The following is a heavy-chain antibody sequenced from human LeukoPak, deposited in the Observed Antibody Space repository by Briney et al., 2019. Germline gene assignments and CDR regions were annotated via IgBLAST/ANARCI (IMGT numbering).Heavy chain of an antibody. J-gene: IGHJ6*02. CDR1: GGSLSSYY. Sequence: SETLSLTCTVSGGSLSSYYWSWIRQPPGKGLEWSGYIYYSGSTNYTPSLKSRVTISVDTSKNQFSLKLSSVTAADTAVYYCARDPTTRGYYYYYGMDVWGQGTTVTVSS. CDR2: IYYSGST. CDR3: ARDPTTRGYYYYYGMDV. V-gene: IGHV4-59*01. D-gene: IGHD1-14*01.